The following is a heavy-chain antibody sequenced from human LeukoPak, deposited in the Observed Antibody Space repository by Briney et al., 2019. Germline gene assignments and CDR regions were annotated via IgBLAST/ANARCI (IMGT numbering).Heavy chain of an antibody. CDR1: GYSFTSYW. Sequence: KCGESLKISCKGSGYSFTSYWIGWVRQMPGKGLECMGIIYRGDSDSGTRYSPSFQGQITISVDKSSNTAYLQWSSLKASDTAMYYCASFSSSSNYFDYWGQGTLVTVSS. CDR2: IYRGDSDSGT. D-gene: IGHD2-2*01. CDR3: ASFSSSSNYFDY. J-gene: IGHJ4*02. V-gene: IGHV5-51*01.